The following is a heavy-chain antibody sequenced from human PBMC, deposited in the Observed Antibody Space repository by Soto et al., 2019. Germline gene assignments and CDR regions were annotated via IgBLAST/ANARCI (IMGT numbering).Heavy chain of an antibody. Sequence: QVQLVQSGAEVKKPGALVKVSCKASGYSFTSFPIHWVRQAPGQGLECMGWINAANGYTRYSQKFQGRVTITRDTSATTAYMDLSSLTSEDTAVYYCARGGGLDDWGHGTLITVSS. J-gene: IGHJ4*01. CDR3: ARGGGLDD. CDR2: INAANGYT. D-gene: IGHD3-10*01. V-gene: IGHV1-3*01. CDR1: GYSFTSFP.